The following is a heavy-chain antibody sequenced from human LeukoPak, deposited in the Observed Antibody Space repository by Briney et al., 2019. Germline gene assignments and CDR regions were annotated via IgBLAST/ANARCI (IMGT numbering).Heavy chain of an antibody. D-gene: IGHD3-22*01. CDR2: FDPEDGET. V-gene: IGHV1-24*01. CDR1: GYTLTELS. Sequence: ASVKVSCKVSGYTLTELSMHWVRQAPGKGLEWTGGFDPEDGETIYAQKFQGRVTMTEDTSTDTAYMELSSLRSEDTAVYYCATSLVHYYDSSGPDYWGQGTLVTVSS. J-gene: IGHJ4*02. CDR3: ATSLVHYYDSSGPDY.